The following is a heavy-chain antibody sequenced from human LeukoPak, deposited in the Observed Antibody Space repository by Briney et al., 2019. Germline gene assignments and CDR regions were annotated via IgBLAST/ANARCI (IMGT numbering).Heavy chain of an antibody. V-gene: IGHV4-4*07. J-gene: IGHJ4*02. CDR1: GGSINFYY. D-gene: IGHD6-13*01. CDR2: IYSTGST. CDR3: ARGIADPYSFDS. Sequence: SETLSLTCTVSGGSINFYYWNWIRQPAGKGLEWIGRIYSTGSTNYSPSLKSRVTMSVDKSKNQFSLNLSSVTAADTAVYYCARGIADPYSFDSWGQGILVTVSS.